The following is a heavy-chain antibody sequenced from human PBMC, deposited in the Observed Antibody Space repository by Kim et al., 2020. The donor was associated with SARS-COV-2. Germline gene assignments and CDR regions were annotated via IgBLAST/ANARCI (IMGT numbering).Heavy chain of an antibody. CDR1: GFTFSSYA. J-gene: IGHJ4*01. CDR3: ARPVTLSSSSLFNFDY. CDR2: ISYDGSNK. Sequence: GGSLRLSCAASGFTFSSYAMHWVRQAPGKGLEWVAVISYDGSNKYYADSVKGRFTISRDNSKNTLYLQMNSLRAEDTAVYYCARPVTLSSSSLFNFDYWG. D-gene: IGHD6-6*01. V-gene: IGHV3-30*04.